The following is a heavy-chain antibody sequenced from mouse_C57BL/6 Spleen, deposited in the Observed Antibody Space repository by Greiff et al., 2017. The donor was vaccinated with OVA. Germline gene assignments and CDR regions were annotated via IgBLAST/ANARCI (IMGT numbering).Heavy chain of an antibody. CDR2: IYPRSGNT. Sequence: VMLVESGAELARPGASVKLSCKASGYTFTSYGISWVKQRTGQGLEWIGEIYPRSGNTYYNEKFKGKATITADTSSNTAYLQLSSLTSEDTAVYYCARDYGYDGDYWGQGTSVTVSS. CDR3: ARDYGYDGDY. J-gene: IGHJ4*01. CDR1: GYTFTSYG. V-gene: IGHV1-81*01. D-gene: IGHD2-2*01.